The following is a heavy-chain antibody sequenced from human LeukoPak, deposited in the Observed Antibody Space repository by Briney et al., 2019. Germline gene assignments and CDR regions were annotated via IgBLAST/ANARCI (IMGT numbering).Heavy chain of an antibody. CDR1: GYTFTMYD. D-gene: IGHD2-2*02. CDR2: MNANSGNT. Sequence: ASVKVSCKASGYTFTMYDINWVRQAPGQGREWMGWMNANSGNTGYAQKFQGRVTMTRNTSISTAYMELSSLRSEDTAVYYCARRGGCSSTSCYTGYYYYGMDVWGQGTTVTVSS. V-gene: IGHV1-8*01. CDR3: ARRGGCSSTSCYTGYYYYGMDV. J-gene: IGHJ6*02.